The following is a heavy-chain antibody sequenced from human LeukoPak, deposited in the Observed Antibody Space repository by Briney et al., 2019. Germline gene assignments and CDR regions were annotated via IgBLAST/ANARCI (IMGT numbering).Heavy chain of an antibody. V-gene: IGHV3-48*01. D-gene: IGHD2-2*01. J-gene: IGHJ5*02. CDR2: ISSSSSTI. CDR1: GFTFSSYS. Sequence: GGSLRLSCAASGFTFSSYSMNWVRQAPGKGLEWVSYISSSSSTIYYADSVKGRSTISRDNAKNSLYLQMNSLRAEDTAVYYCARDLCSSTSCYAGWFDPWGQGTLVAVSS. CDR3: ARDLCSSTSCYAGWFDP.